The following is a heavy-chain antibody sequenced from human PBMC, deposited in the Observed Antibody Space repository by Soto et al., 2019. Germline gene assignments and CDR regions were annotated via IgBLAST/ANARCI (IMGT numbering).Heavy chain of an antibody. V-gene: IGHV4-34*01. CDR2: INRSGST. D-gene: IGHD3-9*01. CDR1: GGSLSNYY. J-gene: IGHJ3*01. Sequence: QVQLQQWGTGQLNPSETLSLTCAVSGGSLSNYYWSWVRQSPGKGPEWIGEINRSGSTNYNPSLMRRPTISINTSKKHFSLRLSSVTATDTAMYYCARLVLTSPWGRGIMVIVSS. CDR3: ARLVLTSP.